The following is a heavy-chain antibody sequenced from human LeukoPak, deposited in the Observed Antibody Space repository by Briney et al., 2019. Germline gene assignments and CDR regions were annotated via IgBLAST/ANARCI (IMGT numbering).Heavy chain of an antibody. CDR1: GFTFSNYG. V-gene: IGHV3-33*01. CDR3: ARDNYDSSGYYFD. J-gene: IGHJ4*02. CDR2: IWYDGNNK. Sequence: GGSLRLSCAASGFTFSNYGVHWVRQAPGKGLEWVALIWYDGNNKYYADSVKGRFTVSRDNSKNTLYLQMNSLRAEDTAVYYCARDNYDSSGYYFDWGQGTLVTVSS. D-gene: IGHD3-22*01.